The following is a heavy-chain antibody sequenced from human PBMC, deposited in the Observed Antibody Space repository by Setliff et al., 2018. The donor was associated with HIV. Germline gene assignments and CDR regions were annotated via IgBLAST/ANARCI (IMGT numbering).Heavy chain of an antibody. CDR1: GGSISSYY. CDR2: IYYSGST. Sequence: PSETLSLTWTVSGGSISSYYWSWIRQPPGKGLEWIGYIYYSGSTNYNPSLKSRVTISVDTSKNQFSLKLSSVTAADTAVYYCARGVGEYYNFWSGYPAWYFDLWGRGTLVTVSS. CDR3: ARGVGEYYNFWSGYPAWYFDL. J-gene: IGHJ2*01. D-gene: IGHD3-3*01. V-gene: IGHV4-59*01.